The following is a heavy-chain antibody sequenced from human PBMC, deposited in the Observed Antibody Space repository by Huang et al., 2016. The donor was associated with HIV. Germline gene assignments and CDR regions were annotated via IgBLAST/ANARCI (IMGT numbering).Heavy chain of an antibody. CDR1: GYTFTNYD. CDR2: MNPKSGNT. J-gene: IGHJ6*03. D-gene: IGHD3-3*01. CDR3: ARGVRLYKNRDVPPNTSWGYYDYYMDA. V-gene: IGHV1-8*02. Sequence: QVQLLQSGAEVKKPGASVKISCKTSGYTFTNYDINWVRQATGQGLELMGGMNPKSGNTGFAQKFQDRVSMTRTTSTTSAYMELSDLRSDDTAVYYCARGVRLYKNRDVPPNTSWGYYDYYMDAWGKGTTVTVS.